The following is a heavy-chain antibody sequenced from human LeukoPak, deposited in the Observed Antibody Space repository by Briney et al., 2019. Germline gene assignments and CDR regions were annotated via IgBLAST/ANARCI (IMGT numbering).Heavy chain of an antibody. CDR3: ARVRYYYDSSGYFVFDY. CDR2: ISGSGGST. J-gene: IGHJ4*02. CDR1: GFTFSSYA. Sequence: GGSLRLSCAASGFTFSSYALTWVRQAPGKGLEWVSAISGSGGSTYYADSVKGRFTISRDNSKNTLYLQMNSLRAEDTAVYYCARVRYYYDSSGYFVFDYWGQGTLVTVSS. D-gene: IGHD3-22*01. V-gene: IGHV3-23*01.